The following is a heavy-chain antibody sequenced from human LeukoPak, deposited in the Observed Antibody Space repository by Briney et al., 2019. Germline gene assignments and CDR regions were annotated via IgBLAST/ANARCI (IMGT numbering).Heavy chain of an antibody. CDR3: AKVKYYYDSSGYFLDY. V-gene: IGHV3-30*18. D-gene: IGHD3-22*01. Sequence: GGSLRLSCAASVFTFSSYGMHCVRQAPGKGLEWVAVISYDGSNKYYADSVKGRFTISRDNSKNTLYLQMNSLRAEDTAVYYCAKVKYYYDSSGYFLDYWGQGTLVTVSS. CDR2: ISYDGSNK. CDR1: VFTFSSYG. J-gene: IGHJ4*02.